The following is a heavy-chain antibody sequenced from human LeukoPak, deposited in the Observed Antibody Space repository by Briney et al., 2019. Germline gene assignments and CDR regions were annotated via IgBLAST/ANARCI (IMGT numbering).Heavy chain of an antibody. V-gene: IGHV4-34*01. Sequence: GSLRLSCAASGFTFSSYWMSWIRQPPGKGLEWIGEISHTGNINDNPSLKSRLTMSVDTSKNQFSLKLTSVTAADTALYYCASVSAREGAHIQAFDIWGQGIMVTVSS. CDR1: GFTFSSYW. CDR2: ISHTGNI. D-gene: IGHD4/OR15-4a*01. J-gene: IGHJ3*02. CDR3: ASVSAREGAHIQAFDI.